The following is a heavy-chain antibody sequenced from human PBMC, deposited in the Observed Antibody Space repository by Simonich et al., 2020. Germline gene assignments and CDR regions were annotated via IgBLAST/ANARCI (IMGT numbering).Heavy chain of an antibody. CDR1: GFTFRSYS. Sequence: EVQLVESGGGLVKPGGSLRLSCAASGFTFRSYSMNWVRQAPGKGLEWVSSISSSSSYIYYADSLKGRFTSSRDNAKNSLYLQMNSLRAEDTAVYYCARKRFLEWFFDYWGQGTLVTVSS. CDR3: ARKRFLEWFFDY. J-gene: IGHJ4*02. V-gene: IGHV3-21*01. CDR2: ISSSSSYI. D-gene: IGHD3-3*01.